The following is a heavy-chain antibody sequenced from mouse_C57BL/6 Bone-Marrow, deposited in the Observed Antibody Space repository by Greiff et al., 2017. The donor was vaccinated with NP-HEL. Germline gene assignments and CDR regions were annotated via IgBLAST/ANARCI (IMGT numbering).Heavy chain of an antibody. CDR3: ARRGSAWFAY. Sequence: EVQLVESGGGLVKPGGSLKLSCAASGFTFSSYAMSWVRQTPEKRLEWVATISDGGSYTYYPDNVKGRVTISRDNAKNNLYLQMSHLKSEDTAMYYCARRGSAWFAYWGQGTLVTVSA. V-gene: IGHV5-4*01. J-gene: IGHJ3*01. CDR2: ISDGGSYT. CDR1: GFTFSSYA.